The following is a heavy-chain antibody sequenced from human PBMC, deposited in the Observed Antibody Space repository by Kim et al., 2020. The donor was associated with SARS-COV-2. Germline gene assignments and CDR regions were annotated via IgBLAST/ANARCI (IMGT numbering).Heavy chain of an antibody. Sequence: SETLSLTCTVSGGSISSYYWSWIRQPPGKGLEWIGYIYYSGSTNYNPSLMSRVTISVDTSKNQFSLKLSSVTAADAAVYYCARGVYYGLGSYYKYGFDPWGQGTLVTVS. V-gene: IGHV4-59*01. CDR1: GGSISSYY. CDR3: ARGVYYGLGSYYKYGFDP. D-gene: IGHD3-10*01. CDR2: IYYSGST. J-gene: IGHJ5*02.